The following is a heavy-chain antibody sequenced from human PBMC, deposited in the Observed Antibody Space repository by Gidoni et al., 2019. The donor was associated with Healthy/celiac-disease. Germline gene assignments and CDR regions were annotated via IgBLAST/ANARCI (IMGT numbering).Heavy chain of an antibody. V-gene: IGHV3-21*01. Sequence: EVQLVESGGGLVKPGGSLRLSCAASGFTFSSYSMNWVRQAPGKGLEWVSSISSSSSYIYYADSVKGRFTISRDNAKNSLYLQMNSLRAEDTAVYYCARDADSSGYYFWFDPWGQGTLVTVSS. CDR3: ARDADSSGYYFWFDP. J-gene: IGHJ5*02. CDR2: ISSSSSYI. D-gene: IGHD3-22*01. CDR1: GFTFSSYS.